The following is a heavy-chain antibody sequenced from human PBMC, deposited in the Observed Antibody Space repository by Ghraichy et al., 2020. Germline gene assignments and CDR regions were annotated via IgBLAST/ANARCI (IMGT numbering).Heavy chain of an antibody. V-gene: IGHV3-21*01. CDR1: GFPFSVYS. Sequence: GGSLRLSCAASGFPFSVYSINWVRQAPGRGLEWVSSISATSSYIYYADSVKGRFTISRDNAKNSLYLQMNSLRAEDTAVYYCVRDVKDIVVVISVPFDFWGLGTLVTVSS. CDR3: VRDVKDIVVVISVPFDF. CDR2: ISATSSYI. J-gene: IGHJ4*02. D-gene: IGHD2-15*01.